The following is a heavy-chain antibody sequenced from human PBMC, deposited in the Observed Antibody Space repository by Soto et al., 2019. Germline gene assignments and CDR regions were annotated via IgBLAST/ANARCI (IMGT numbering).Heavy chain of an antibody. CDR2: IFWNDDE. J-gene: IGHJ5*02. Sequence: QITLKESGPTLVKPTQTLTLTCTFSGFSLSTSEVGVGWIRQPPGKALERLALIFWNDDERYNPSLKSRLTITKDISKNQVVLTMTNMDPVDTATYYCAHSRVFDWFDPWGQGTLVTVSS. CDR3: AHSRVFDWFDP. V-gene: IGHV2-5*01. CDR1: GFSLSTSEVG. D-gene: IGHD6-13*01.